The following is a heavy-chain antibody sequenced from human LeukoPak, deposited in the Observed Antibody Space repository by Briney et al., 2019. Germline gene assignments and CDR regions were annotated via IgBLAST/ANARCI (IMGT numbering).Heavy chain of an antibody. J-gene: IGHJ5*02. V-gene: IGHV4-61*01. Sequence: PSETLSLTCTVSGGSVSSGSYYWSWIRQPPGKGLEWIGYIYYSGSTNYNPSLKSRVTISVDTSKNQFSLKLSSVTAADTAVYYCARDHGLGIAARPDWFDPWGQGTLVTVSS. CDR3: ARDHGLGIAARPDWFDP. D-gene: IGHD6-6*01. CDR1: GGSVSSGSYY. CDR2: IYYSGST.